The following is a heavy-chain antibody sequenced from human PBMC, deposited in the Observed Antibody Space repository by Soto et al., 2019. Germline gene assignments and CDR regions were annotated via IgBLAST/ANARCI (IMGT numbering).Heavy chain of an antibody. CDR3: ARASPEGPYFDY. CDR2: ISFDGSHK. D-gene: IGHD3-16*01. Sequence: QVQLVESGGGVVQPGRSLRLSCAASGFTFSTSALHWVRQAPGKGLEWVALISFDGSHKYYADSVKGRFTISRDNSNNTLYLQMDSLRDEDTAVYYCARASPEGPYFDYWGQGTQVTVSS. V-gene: IGHV3-30-3*01. J-gene: IGHJ4*02. CDR1: GFTFSTSA.